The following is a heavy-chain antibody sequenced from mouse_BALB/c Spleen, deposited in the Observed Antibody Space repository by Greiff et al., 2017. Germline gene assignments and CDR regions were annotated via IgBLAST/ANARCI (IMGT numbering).Heavy chain of an antibody. V-gene: IGHV3-2*02. D-gene: IGHD2-4*01. CDR1: GYSITSDYA. Sequence: EVQLQESGPGLVKPSQSLSLTCTVTGYSITSDYAWNWIRQFPGNKLEWMGYIRYSGSTSYNPSLKSRISITRDTSKNQFFLQLNSVTTDDTATYYCARGDYDYLGFAYWGQGTLVTVSA. CDR2: IRYSGST. CDR3: ARGDYDYLGFAY. J-gene: IGHJ3*01.